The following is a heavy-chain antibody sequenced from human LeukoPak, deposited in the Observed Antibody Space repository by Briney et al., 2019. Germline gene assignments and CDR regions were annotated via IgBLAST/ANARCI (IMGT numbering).Heavy chain of an antibody. Sequence: GGSLRLSCAASGFTFSSYAMSWVRQAPGKGLEWVSAISGSGGSTYYADSVKGRFTISRDNSKNTLYLQMNSLRAEDTAVYYCAKSRISIRYGAGGDAFDIWGQGTTVTVSS. CDR2: ISGSGGST. CDR3: AKSRISIRYGAGGDAFDI. D-gene: IGHD2/OR15-2a*01. CDR1: GFTFSSYA. J-gene: IGHJ3*02. V-gene: IGHV3-23*01.